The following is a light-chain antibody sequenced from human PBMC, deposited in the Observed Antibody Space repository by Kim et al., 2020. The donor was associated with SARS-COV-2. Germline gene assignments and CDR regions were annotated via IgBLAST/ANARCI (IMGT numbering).Light chain of an antibody. CDR1: QSFSII. CDR3: QQTFSTQYS. Sequence: ASVGDRVPFTCRATQSFSIILIWYQQRPGKAPRLLIYGASTLQSGVPSRFSGSGSGTGFTLTISSLQPEDFAIYYSQQTFSTQYSFGQGTKLDI. CDR2: GAS. V-gene: IGKV1-39*01. J-gene: IGKJ2*03.